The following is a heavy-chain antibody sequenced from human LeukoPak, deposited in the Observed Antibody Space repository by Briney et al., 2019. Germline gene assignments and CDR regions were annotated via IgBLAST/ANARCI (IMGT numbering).Heavy chain of an antibody. D-gene: IGHD3-10*01. CDR1: GGSISSSSYY. J-gene: IGHJ4*02. Sequence: PSETLSLTCTVSGGSISSSSYYWGWIRQPPGKGLEWIGSIYYSGSTYYNPSLKSRVTISVDTSKNQFPLKLSSVTAADTAVYYCARQGTFGELFPTLGRTPYDYWGQGTLVTVSS. V-gene: IGHV4-39*01. CDR3: ARQGTFGELFPTLGRTPYDY. CDR2: IYYSGST.